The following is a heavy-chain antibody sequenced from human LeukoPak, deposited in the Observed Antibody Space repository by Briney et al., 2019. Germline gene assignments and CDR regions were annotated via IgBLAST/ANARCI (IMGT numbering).Heavy chain of an antibody. CDR2: IYYSGSS. V-gene: IGHV4-59*01. Sequence: PSETLSLPRTVSSGSISSYYWSWIRQPPGKGLEWIGYIYYSGSSNYNPSLKSRVTMSVDTSKKQFSLKVSSVTAADTAVYYCARTAYYFDHSGPGDLVTVSS. CDR1: SGSISSYY. CDR3: ARTAYYFDH. J-gene: IGHJ4*02.